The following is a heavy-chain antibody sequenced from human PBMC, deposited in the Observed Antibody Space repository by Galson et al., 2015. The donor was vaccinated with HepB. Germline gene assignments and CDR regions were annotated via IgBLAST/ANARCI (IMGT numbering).Heavy chain of an antibody. CDR1: GFAFGSHT. V-gene: IGHV3-23*01. D-gene: IGHD3-3*01. CDR3: VKDSHYDFWQGSLFEL. CDR2: ISGHAEKI. J-gene: IGHJ4*02. Sequence: SLRLSCAASGFAFGSHTMIWVRQAPGRGLECVSAISGHAEKIYYAESLKGRFTIPRDNSKSTVYLQISGLRVDDTAVYYCVKDSHYDFWQGSLFELWGQGTPVTVAS.